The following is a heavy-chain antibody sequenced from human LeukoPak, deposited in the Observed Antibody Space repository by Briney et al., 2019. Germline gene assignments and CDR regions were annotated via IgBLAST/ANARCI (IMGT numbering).Heavy chain of an antibody. CDR3: ARDSYSSGQFDY. CDR1: GDSISNYY. V-gene: IGHV4-59*01. J-gene: IGHJ4*02. Sequence: ASETLCLTCTVSGDSISNYYWSWIRQPPGKGLDWIGYIYYSGSTSYNPSLKSRVTISVDTSRNQFSLKVSSVTAADTAVYYCARDSYSSGQFDYWGQGTLVTVSS. CDR2: IYYSGST. D-gene: IGHD6-19*01.